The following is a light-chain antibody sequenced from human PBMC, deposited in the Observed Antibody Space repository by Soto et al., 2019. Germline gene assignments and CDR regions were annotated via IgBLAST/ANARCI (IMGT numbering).Light chain of an antibody. J-gene: IGKJ3*01. CDR1: QGISSY. Sequence: DIQLTQSPSFLSASVGDRVTITCRASQGISSYLAWYQQKPGKAPKLLIYAASTLQSGVQSRFSGSGAGTEITLTITSLQPEDFATYYCQQLNSNPLTFGPGTKVDIK. V-gene: IGKV1-9*01. CDR3: QQLNSNPLT. CDR2: AAS.